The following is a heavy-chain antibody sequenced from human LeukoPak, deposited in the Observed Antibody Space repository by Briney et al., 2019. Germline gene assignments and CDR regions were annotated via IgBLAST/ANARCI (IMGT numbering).Heavy chain of an antibody. J-gene: IGHJ4*02. CDR3: ARHQGPRSAAGVDY. Sequence: KTSETLSLTCTVSGGSISSSSYYWGWIRQPPGKGLEWIGSIYYSGSTYYNPSLKSRVTISVDTSKNQFSLKLSSVTAADTAVYYCARHQGPRSAAGVDYWGQGTLVTVSS. CDR2: IYYSGST. D-gene: IGHD6-13*01. CDR1: GGSISSSSYY. V-gene: IGHV4-39*01.